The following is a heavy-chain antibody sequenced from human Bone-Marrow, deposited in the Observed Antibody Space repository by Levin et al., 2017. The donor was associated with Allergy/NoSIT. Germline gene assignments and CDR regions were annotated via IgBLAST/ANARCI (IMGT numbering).Heavy chain of an antibody. CDR1: GFSFSTHT. Sequence: SCAASGFSFSTHTMSWVRQAPGQGLEWVSSISSSSAGTQYADSVKGRFTISRENSKDTLYLQMNSLRADDTAVYYCSTGGDIVVAVAATFENWGQGTLVTVSA. CDR2: ISSSSAGT. CDR3: STGGDIVVAVAATFEN. D-gene: IGHD2-15*01. V-gene: IGHV3-23*01. J-gene: IGHJ4*02.